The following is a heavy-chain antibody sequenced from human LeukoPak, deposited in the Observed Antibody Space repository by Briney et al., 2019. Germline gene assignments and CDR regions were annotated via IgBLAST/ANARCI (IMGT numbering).Heavy chain of an antibody. V-gene: IGHV3-23*01. CDR1: GFTFSSYA. J-gene: IGHJ4*02. CDR2: ISYNGGGT. D-gene: IGHD6-19*01. Sequence: GGSLRLSCATSGFTFSSYAMSWVRQAPGKGLEWVSGISYNGGGTYYADSVKGRFTISRDNSKNTLYLQMNSLRAEDTAVYYCAKDSVGVAGPDYWGQGTLVTVSS. CDR3: AKDSVGVAGPDY.